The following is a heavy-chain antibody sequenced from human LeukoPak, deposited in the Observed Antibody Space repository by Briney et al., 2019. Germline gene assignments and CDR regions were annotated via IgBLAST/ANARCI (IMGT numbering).Heavy chain of an antibody. CDR2: ISGSGGST. CDR3: AKPPRQWLDYYFDY. J-gene: IGHJ4*02. Sequence: PGGSLRLSCAASGFTFSSYAMSCVSQAPGKGLEWVSAISGSGGSTYYADSVKGRFTISRDNSKNTLYLQMNSLRAEDTAVYYCAKPPRQWLDYYFDYWGQGTLVTVSS. D-gene: IGHD6-19*01. CDR1: GFTFSSYA. V-gene: IGHV3-23*01.